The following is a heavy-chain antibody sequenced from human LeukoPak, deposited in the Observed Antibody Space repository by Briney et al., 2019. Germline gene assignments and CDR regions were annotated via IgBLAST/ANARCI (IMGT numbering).Heavy chain of an antibody. D-gene: IGHD2-21*02. Sequence: GGSLRLSCAASGFTVSSNYMNWVRQAPGKGLEWVSVFYSGGNTYYADSVKGRFTVSRDNSKNTLYLQMNSLRAEDTAVYYCARGRVTATTSPFDYWGRGTLLTVSS. J-gene: IGHJ4*02. V-gene: IGHV3-53*01. CDR3: ARGRVTATTSPFDY. CDR2: FYSGGNT. CDR1: GFTVSSNY.